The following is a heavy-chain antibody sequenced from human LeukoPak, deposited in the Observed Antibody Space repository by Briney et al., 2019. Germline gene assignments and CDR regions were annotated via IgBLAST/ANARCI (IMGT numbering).Heavy chain of an antibody. Sequence: GGSLRLSCAASGFTFSSYWMHWVRQAPGKGLVWVSRINSDGSSTSYADSVKGRFTISRDNAKNTLYLQMNSLRAEDTAVYYCARVGYSSGPLYFQHWGQGTLVTVSS. D-gene: IGHD6-19*01. J-gene: IGHJ1*01. CDR2: INSDGSST. V-gene: IGHV3-74*01. CDR1: GFTFSSYW. CDR3: ARVGYSSGPLYFQH.